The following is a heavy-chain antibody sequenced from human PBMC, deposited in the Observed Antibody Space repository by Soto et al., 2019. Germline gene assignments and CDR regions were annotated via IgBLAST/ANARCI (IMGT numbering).Heavy chain of an antibody. Sequence: QVQLQESGPGLVKPSQTLSLTCTVSGGSISSGGYYWSWIRQHPGKGLAWIGYIYYSGSTYYNPSLKSRVTISVDTSKNLFSLKLSSVTAADTAVYYCARGKKYSGSFMGDYFDYWGQGTLVTVSS. CDR1: GGSISSGGYY. CDR3: ARGKKYSGSFMGDYFDY. V-gene: IGHV4-31*03. D-gene: IGHD1-26*01. J-gene: IGHJ4*02. CDR2: IYYSGST.